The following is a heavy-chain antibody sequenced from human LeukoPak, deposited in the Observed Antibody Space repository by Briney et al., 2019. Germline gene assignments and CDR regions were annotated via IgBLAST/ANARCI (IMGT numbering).Heavy chain of an antibody. CDR1: GFTFGDYA. Sequence: GGSLRLSCTASGFTFGDYAMTWVRQAPGKGLEWVGFIRSKIYGGTPEYAASVKGRFTISRDDSKGIAYLQMSSLKTEDTAVYYCTRDQTPYYWGQGTLVTVSS. CDR3: TRDQTPYY. CDR2: IRSKIYGGTP. V-gene: IGHV3-49*04. J-gene: IGHJ4*02.